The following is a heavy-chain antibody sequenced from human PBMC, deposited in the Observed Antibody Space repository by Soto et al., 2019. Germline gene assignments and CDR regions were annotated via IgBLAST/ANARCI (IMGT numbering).Heavy chain of an antibody. CDR1: GGTFSSYT. CDR3: ERMWVGDAFDI. D-gene: IGHD1-26*01. J-gene: IGHJ3*02. Sequence: QVQLVQSGAEVKKPGSSVKVSCKASGGTFSSYTISWVRQAPGQGLEWMGRLISILGIANYAQKFQGRVTITADKSTSTAYMELSSLRSEDTAVYYCERMWVGDAFDIWGKGTMVTVSS. CDR2: LISILGIA. V-gene: IGHV1-69*02.